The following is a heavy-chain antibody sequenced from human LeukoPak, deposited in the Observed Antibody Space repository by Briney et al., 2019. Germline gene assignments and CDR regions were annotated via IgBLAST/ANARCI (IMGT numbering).Heavy chain of an antibody. J-gene: IGHJ5*02. D-gene: IGHD6-19*01. Sequence: ASVKVSCKASGCTFTSYGISWVRQAPGQGLEWMGWISAYNGNTNYAQKLQGRVTMTTDTSTSTAYMELRSLKSDDTAVYYCARVGAVADPGWFDPWGQGTLVTVSS. CDR1: GCTFTSYG. CDR2: ISAYNGNT. V-gene: IGHV1-18*01. CDR3: ARVGAVADPGWFDP.